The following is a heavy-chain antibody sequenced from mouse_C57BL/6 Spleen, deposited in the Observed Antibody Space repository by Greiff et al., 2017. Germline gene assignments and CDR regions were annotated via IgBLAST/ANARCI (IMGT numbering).Heavy chain of an antibody. J-gene: IGHJ2*01. CDR1: GFNIKNNY. CDR3: ARQLRLPYYFDY. D-gene: IGHD3-2*02. V-gene: IGHV14-3*01. Sequence: VQLQQSVAELVRPGASVKLSCTVSGFNIKNNYMHWVKQRPEQGLEWIGRIDPANGNSKYAPKFQGKATITADASSNTAYLQLSNLTSEDTAINYCARQLRLPYYFDYWGQGTTRTVSS. CDR2: IDPANGNS.